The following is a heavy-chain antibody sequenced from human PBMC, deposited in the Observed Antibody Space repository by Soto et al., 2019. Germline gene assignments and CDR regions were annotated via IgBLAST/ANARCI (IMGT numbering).Heavy chain of an antibody. D-gene: IGHD4-17*01. CDR1: GGSISSYY. V-gene: IGHV4-59*01. CDR3: ARAISLRLYYFDY. CDR2: IYYSGST. J-gene: IGHJ4*02. Sequence: SETLSLTCTVSGGSISSYYWSWIRQPPGKGLEWIGYIYYSGSTNYNPSLKSRVTISVDTSKNQFSLKLSSVTAADTAVYYCARAISLRLYYFDYWGQGTLVTVSS.